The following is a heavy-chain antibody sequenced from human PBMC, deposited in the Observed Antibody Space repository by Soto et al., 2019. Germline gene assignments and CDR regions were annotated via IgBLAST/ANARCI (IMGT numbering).Heavy chain of an antibody. CDR3: ARHRTYYDFWSGYFHYYYYYGMDV. D-gene: IGHD3-3*01. V-gene: IGHV1-18*04. CDR1: GYTFTSYG. J-gene: IGHJ6*02. CDR2: ISAYNGNT. Sequence: ASVKVSFKASGYTFTSYGISWVRQAPGQGLEWMGWISAYNGNTNYAQKLQGRVTMTTDTSTSTAYMELRSLRSDDTAVYYCARHRTYYDFWSGYFHYYYYYGMDVWGQGTTVTVSS.